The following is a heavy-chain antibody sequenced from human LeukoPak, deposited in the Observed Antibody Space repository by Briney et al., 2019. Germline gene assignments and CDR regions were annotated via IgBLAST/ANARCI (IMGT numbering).Heavy chain of an antibody. CDR1: GFTFSSDC. D-gene: IGHD3-10*01. CDR3: AKDRWFGVSPYFDY. CDR2: ISGNGGST. Sequence: GGSLRLSCAASGFTFSSDCMSWVRQAPGKGLERVWAISGNGGSTYYADSVKGRFTISRDNSKSTLYLQMNSLRAEDTAVYYCAKDRWFGVSPYFDYWGQGTLVTVSS. J-gene: IGHJ4*02. V-gene: IGHV3-23*01.